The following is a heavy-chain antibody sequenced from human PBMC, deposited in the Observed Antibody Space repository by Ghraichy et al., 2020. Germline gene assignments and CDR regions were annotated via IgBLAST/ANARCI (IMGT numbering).Heavy chain of an antibody. Sequence: GGSLRLSCAASGFTFSSYGMHWVRQAPGKGLEWVAVIWYDGSNKYYADSVKGRFTISRDNSKNTLYLQMNSLRAEDTAVYYCARGDPWGDYYDSSGYYFTENRAEYFQHWGQGTLVTVSS. CDR1: GFTFSSYG. J-gene: IGHJ1*01. CDR2: IWYDGSNK. D-gene: IGHD3-22*01. V-gene: IGHV3-33*01. CDR3: ARGDPWGDYYDSSGYYFTENRAEYFQH.